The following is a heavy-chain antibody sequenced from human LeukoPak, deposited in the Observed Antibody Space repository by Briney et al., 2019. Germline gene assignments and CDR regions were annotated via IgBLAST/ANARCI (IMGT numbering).Heavy chain of an antibody. Sequence: GGSLRLSCAASGFTFSSYTMHWVRQAPDKGLEWVAVILYDGSIKYYAGSVKGRFTISRDNSKNTLYLQMDSLRAEDTAVYYCARVGEGYCSGTSCRLFDYWGQGTLVTVPS. V-gene: IGHV3-30-3*01. J-gene: IGHJ4*02. CDR3: ARVGEGYCSGTSCRLFDY. CDR2: ILYDGSIK. CDR1: GFTFSSYT. D-gene: IGHD2-2*01.